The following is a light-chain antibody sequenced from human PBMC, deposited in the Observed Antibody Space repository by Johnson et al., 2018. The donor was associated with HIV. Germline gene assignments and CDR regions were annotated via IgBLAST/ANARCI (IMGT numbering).Light chain of an antibody. CDR2: DNS. Sequence: QSVLTQPPSVSAAPGQKVTISCSGSSSNIGNNYVSWYQQLPGAAPKLLIYDNSKRPSGIPDRFSGSKSGTSATLAITGLQTGDEADYYCGTWDNSLSAYVFGTGTKVTVL. CDR1: SSNIGNNY. V-gene: IGLV1-51*01. J-gene: IGLJ1*01. CDR3: GTWDNSLSAYV.